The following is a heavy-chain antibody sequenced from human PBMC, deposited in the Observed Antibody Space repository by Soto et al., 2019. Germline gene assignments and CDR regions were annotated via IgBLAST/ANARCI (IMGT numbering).Heavy chain of an antibody. Sequence: SETLSLTCTVSGGSISSYYWSWIRQPPGKGLEWIGYIYYSGSTDYNPSLKSRVTISVDTSKNQFSLKLSSVTAADTAVYYCARALGGNSYNWFDPWGQGTLVTVSS. D-gene: IGHD2-21*02. CDR3: ARALGGNSYNWFDP. V-gene: IGHV4-59*01. CDR2: IYYSGST. J-gene: IGHJ5*02. CDR1: GGSISSYY.